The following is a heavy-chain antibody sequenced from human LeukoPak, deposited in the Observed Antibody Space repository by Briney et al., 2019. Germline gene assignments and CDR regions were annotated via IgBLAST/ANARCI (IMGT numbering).Heavy chain of an antibody. Sequence: GGSLRLSCAASGFTLSNHWMTWVRQAPGKGLECVAIIKQNGNEKHYVDSVKGRFIISRDNAENSVSLQMNSLRDEDTAIYYCARLLGESTIYDLWGQETLVTVSS. CDR3: ARLLGESTIYDL. V-gene: IGHV3-7*01. CDR2: IKQNGNEK. CDR1: GFTLSNHW. J-gene: IGHJ5*02. D-gene: IGHD3-16*01.